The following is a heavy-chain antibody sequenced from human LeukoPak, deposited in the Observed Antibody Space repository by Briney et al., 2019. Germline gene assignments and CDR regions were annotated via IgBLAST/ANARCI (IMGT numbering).Heavy chain of an antibody. CDR2: IYHSGST. D-gene: IGHD3-22*01. CDR1: GYSISSGYY. V-gene: IGHV4-38-2*02. CDR3: SEECISMIKAPFDFDI. Sequence: KPSETLSLTCTVSGYSISSGYYWGWIRQPPGKGLEWIGSIYHSGSTYYNPSLKSRVTISVDTSKNQFSLNLISVTAADPAVYYWSEECISMIKAPFDFDIWGQGTMVTVSS. J-gene: IGHJ3*02.